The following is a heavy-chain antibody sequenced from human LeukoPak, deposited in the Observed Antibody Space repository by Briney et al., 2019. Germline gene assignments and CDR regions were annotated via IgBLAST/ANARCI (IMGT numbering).Heavy chain of an antibody. CDR3: ASQSYARFDP. CDR1: GFTFSSYA. J-gene: IGHJ5*02. Sequence: GGSLRLSCAASGFTFSSYAMSWVRQAPGKGLEWVGNIQPDGSEGYPVDSVKGRFTISRDNARNSLFLQMNSLRVEDTAVYYCASQSYARFDPWGQGTLVTVSS. D-gene: IGHD3-16*01. V-gene: IGHV3-7*01. CDR2: IQPDGSEG.